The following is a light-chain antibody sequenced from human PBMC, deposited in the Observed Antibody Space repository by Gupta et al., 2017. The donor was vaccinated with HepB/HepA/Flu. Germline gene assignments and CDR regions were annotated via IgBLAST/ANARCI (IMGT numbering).Light chain of an antibody. Sequence: HSVLTQPPSVSEAPRQRVTISCSGSSSNIGNNAVNWYQQLPGKAPKLLIYYDDLLPSVAADRFSGSKSGTSASLAISGLQAEDAADYYCAAWDDSLNGVVFGGGTKLTVL. CDR1: SSNIGNNA. V-gene: IGLV1-36*01. CDR3: AAWDDSLNGVV. CDR2: YDD. J-gene: IGLJ2*01.